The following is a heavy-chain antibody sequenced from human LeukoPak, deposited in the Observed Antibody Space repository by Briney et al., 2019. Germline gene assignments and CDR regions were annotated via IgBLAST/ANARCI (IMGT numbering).Heavy chain of an antibody. Sequence: ASETLSLTCTVSGGSISSGGYYWSWIRQHPGKGLEWIGYIYYSGSTYYNPSLKSRVTMSVDTSKNQFSLKLSSVTAADTAVYYCARAHYDFWSGYINYYYYYGMDAWGQGTTVTVSS. CDR3: ARAHYDFWSGYINYYYYYGMDA. J-gene: IGHJ6*02. V-gene: IGHV4-31*03. CDR1: GGSISSGGYY. CDR2: IYYSGST. D-gene: IGHD3-3*01.